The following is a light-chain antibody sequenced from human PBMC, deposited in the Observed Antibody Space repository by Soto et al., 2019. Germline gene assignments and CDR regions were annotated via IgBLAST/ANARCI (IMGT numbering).Light chain of an antibody. CDR2: GVS. CDR3: IQLAIGGGVPV. Sequence: QSALALRAAVSGSPGQSITISHTGTISDFVVYNYVSWYQQHPGKAPKLIIYGVSDRLSGVSNRFSRSKSGNTGSLTISGLQADDEGDYYCIQLAIGGGVPVCGTGTKVTXL. CDR1: ISDFVVYNY. V-gene: IGLV2-14*01. J-gene: IGLJ1*01.